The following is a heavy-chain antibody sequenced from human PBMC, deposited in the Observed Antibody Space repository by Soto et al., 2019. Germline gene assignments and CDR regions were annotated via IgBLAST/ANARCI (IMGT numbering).Heavy chain of an antibody. CDR3: ARRSGGGLDY. V-gene: IGHV3-33*01. D-gene: IGHD3-16*01. CDR2: IWYDGSNK. CDR1: GFTFSSYG. J-gene: IGHJ4*02. Sequence: QVQLVESGGGVVQPGRSLRLSCAASGFTFSSYGMHWVRQAPGKGLEWVAVIWYDGSNKYYADSVKGRFTISRDNSKNTLYLPMNRPRAEDTGVYYCARRSGGGLDYWGQGTLVTVSS.